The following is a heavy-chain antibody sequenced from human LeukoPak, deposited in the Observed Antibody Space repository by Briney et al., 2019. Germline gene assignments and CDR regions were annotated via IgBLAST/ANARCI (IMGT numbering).Heavy chain of an antibody. CDR3: ARDCSSTSCQNPWGYYYGMDV. J-gene: IGHJ6*02. CDR1: GGSFSGYY. Sequence: SETLSLTCAVYGGSFSGYYWSWIRRPPGKGLEWIGEINHSGSTNYNPSLKSRVTISVDTSKNQFSLKLSSVTAADTAVYYCARDCSSTSCQNPWGYYYGMDVWGQGTTVTVSS. CDR2: INHSGST. V-gene: IGHV4-34*01. D-gene: IGHD2-2*01.